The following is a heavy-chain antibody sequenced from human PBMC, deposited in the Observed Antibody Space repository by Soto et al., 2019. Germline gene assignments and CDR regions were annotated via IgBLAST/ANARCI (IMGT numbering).Heavy chain of an antibody. Sequence: PGGSLRLSCAASGFTFSSYSMNWVRQAPGKGLEWVSYISSSSGTIYYADSVKGRFTISRDNAKNSLYLQMNSLRDEDTAVYYCARDLKGEYYDFWSGYYYYYYGMDVWGQGTTVTVSS. V-gene: IGHV3-48*02. J-gene: IGHJ6*02. CDR2: ISSSSGTI. D-gene: IGHD3-3*01. CDR1: GFTFSSYS. CDR3: ARDLKGEYYDFWSGYYYYYYGMDV.